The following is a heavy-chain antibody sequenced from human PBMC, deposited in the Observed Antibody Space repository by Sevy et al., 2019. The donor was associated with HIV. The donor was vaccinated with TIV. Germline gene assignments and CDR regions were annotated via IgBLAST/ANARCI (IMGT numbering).Heavy chain of an antibody. V-gene: IGHV3-13*01. D-gene: IGHD6-19*01. CDR3: ARAYSSGWYDY. CDR1: GFTFSSYD. J-gene: IGHJ4*02. CDR2: IGTAGDT. Sequence: GGSLRLSCAASGFTFSSYDMHWVRQATGKGLEWVSAIGTAGDTYYPGSVKGRFNISRENAKNSLYLQMNNLRVGDTAVYYCARAYSSGWYDYWGQGTLVTVSS.